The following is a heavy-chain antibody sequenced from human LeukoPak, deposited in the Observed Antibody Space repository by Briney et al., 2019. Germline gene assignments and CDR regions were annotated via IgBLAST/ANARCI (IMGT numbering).Heavy chain of an antibody. D-gene: IGHD6-6*01. CDR2: ISGSGGST. Sequence: TGGSLRLSCAASGFTFSSYAMSWVPQAPGKGLEWVSAISGSGGSTYYADSVKGRFTISRDNSKNTLYLQMNSLRAEDTAVYYCAKGSSSSPSTYYYYYMDVWGKGTTVTVSS. J-gene: IGHJ6*03. CDR3: AKGSSSSPSTYYYYYMDV. V-gene: IGHV3-23*01. CDR1: GFTFSSYA.